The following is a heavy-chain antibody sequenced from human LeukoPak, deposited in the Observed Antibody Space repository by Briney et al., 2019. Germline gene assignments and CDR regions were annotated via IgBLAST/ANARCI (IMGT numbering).Heavy chain of an antibody. CDR2: IYTSGST. CDR1: GGSISSGSYY. Sequence: SQTLSLTCTVSGGSISSGSYYWSWIRQPAGKGLEWIGRIYTSGSTNYNPSLKSRVTISVDTSKNQFSLKLSSVTAADTAVYYCARTSRIVTRGYFDYWGREPWSPSPQ. D-gene: IGHD1-26*01. J-gene: IGHJ4*02. V-gene: IGHV4-61*02. CDR3: ARTSRIVTRGYFDY.